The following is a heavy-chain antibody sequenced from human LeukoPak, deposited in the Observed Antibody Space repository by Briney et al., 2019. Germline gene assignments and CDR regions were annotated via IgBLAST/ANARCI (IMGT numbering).Heavy chain of an antibody. CDR2: INHSGST. V-gene: IGHV4-34*01. J-gene: IGHJ4*02. CDR3: ARGIRYSYGFDY. Sequence: KPSETLSLTCAVYGGSFSGYYWSWIRQPPGKGLEWIGEINHSGSTNYNPSLKSRVTISVDTSKNQFSLKQSSVTAADTAVYYCARGIRYSYGFDYWGQGTLVTVSS. CDR1: GGSFSGYY. D-gene: IGHD5-18*01.